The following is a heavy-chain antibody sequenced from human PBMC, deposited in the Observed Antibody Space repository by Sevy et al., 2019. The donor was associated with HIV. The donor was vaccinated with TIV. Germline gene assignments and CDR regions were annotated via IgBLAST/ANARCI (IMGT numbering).Heavy chain of an antibody. Sequence: ASVKVSCKASGDTFTNNYMHWVRQAPGQGLEWMGIIDPSAGNASYAQRFQDRVTMTRDTSTSTLYMDLNSLRSEDTAVYYCVRADPAQPFDSWGQGTLVTVSS. CDR2: IDPSAGNA. J-gene: IGHJ4*02. V-gene: IGHV1-46*01. CDR3: VRADPAQPFDS. CDR1: GDTFTNNY.